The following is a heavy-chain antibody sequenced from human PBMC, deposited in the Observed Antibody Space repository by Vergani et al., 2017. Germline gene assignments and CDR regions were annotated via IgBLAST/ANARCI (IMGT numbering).Heavy chain of an antibody. CDR1: GFTFSSYA. V-gene: IGHV3-23*01. Sequence: EVQLLESGGGWVQPGGSMRLSCAASGFTFSSYAMSWVRQAPGKGLEWVAAISGSGGSTYYADSVKGRFTISRDNYKNTLYLQMNSLRAEDTAVYYCAKDAITMFPGGDAFDIWGQGTMVTVSS. CDR3: AKDAITMFPGGDAFDI. CDR2: ISGSGGST. J-gene: IGHJ3*02. D-gene: IGHD3-3*01.